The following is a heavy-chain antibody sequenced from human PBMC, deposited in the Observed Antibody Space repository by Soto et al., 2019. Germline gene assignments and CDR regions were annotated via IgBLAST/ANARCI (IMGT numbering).Heavy chain of an antibody. J-gene: IGHJ4*02. CDR1: GGTYNTFA. Sequence: SVKVSFKASGGTYNTFAISWVRQAPGQGLEWMGGIIPVLGPAFYAQKFQGRVTITADKSTTTAYLELTSLRSEDTAVYYCVRAAKRYFDYWGQGTLVTVSS. V-gene: IGHV1-69*10. CDR2: IIPVLGPA. CDR3: VRAAKRYFDY.